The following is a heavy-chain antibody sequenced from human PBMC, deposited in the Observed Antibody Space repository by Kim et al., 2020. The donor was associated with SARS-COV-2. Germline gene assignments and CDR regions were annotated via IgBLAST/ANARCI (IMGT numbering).Heavy chain of an antibody. Sequence: ASVKVSCKASGYTFTGYYMHWVRQAPGQGLEWMGWINPNSGGTNYAQKFQGRVTMTRDTSISTAYMELSRLRSDDTAVYYCARAGKGYCTNGVCYGALMDVWGQGTTVTVSS. D-gene: IGHD2-8*01. CDR2: INPNSGGT. J-gene: IGHJ6*02. CDR3: ARAGKGYCTNGVCYGALMDV. V-gene: IGHV1-2*02. CDR1: GYTFTGYY.